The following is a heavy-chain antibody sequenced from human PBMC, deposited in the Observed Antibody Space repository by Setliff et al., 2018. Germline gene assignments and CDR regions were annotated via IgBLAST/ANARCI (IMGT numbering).Heavy chain of an antibody. D-gene: IGHD3-10*01. CDR1: GDSRSGDNYF. CDR2: IYYTGKT. J-gene: IGHJ5*02. V-gene: IGHV4-30-4*02. Sequence: PSETRSLTCTVSGDSRSGDNYFWSWIRHLPGKGLQWLGHIYYTGKTYYNPSLKSRLEMSVDTSKREFALRLSSVTAADTAVYYCARTSTYVLGSGSYWDRWFDPWSQGTLVTVSS. CDR3: ARTSTYVLGSGSYWDRWFDP.